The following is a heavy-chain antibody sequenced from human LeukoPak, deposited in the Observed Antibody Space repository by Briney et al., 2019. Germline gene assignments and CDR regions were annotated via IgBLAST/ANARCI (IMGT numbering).Heavy chain of an antibody. J-gene: IGHJ4*02. CDR1: GFTFSRNG. D-gene: IGHD6-13*01. Sequence: GGSLRLSCAASGFTFSRNGMHWVRQAPGKGLEWVAVIWYDGSNKYYADSVKGRFTISRDKSKNTLYLQMNSLRAEDTAVYYCARDGFVRGYFFDYWGQGTLVTVSS. CDR3: ARDGFVRGYFFDY. V-gene: IGHV3-33*01. CDR2: IWYDGSNK.